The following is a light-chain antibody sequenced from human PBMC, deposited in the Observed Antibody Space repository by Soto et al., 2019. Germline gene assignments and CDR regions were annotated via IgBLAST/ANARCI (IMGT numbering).Light chain of an antibody. J-gene: IGLJ2*01. CDR2: DVS. CDR3: TSYTNSRTVV. Sequence: QSVLAQPASVSGSPGQSITISCTGTSSDIGTYNYVSWYQQHAGKVPKLMIYDVSNRPSGVSDRFSGSKSGNTASLTISGLQAEDEADYYCTSYTNSRTVVFGGGTKLTVL. V-gene: IGLV2-14*03. CDR1: SSDIGTYNY.